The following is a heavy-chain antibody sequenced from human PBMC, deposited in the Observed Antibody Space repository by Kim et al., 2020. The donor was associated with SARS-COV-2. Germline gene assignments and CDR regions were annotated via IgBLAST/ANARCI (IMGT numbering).Heavy chain of an antibody. J-gene: IGHJ6*02. CDR1: GFSFSRYW. V-gene: IGHV3-7*01. Sequence: GGSLRLSCAASGFSFSRYWMSWVRQAPGKGLEWVAYIDQNGSKKFYLDSVKGRFTISRDNAKNSVYLQISSLRAEDRAVYYCVKEQTTTLSGGCYHYGMDVWGQGTTVTVSS. CDR2: IDQNGSKK. D-gene: IGHD3-10*02. CDR3: VKEQTTTLSGGCYHYGMDV.